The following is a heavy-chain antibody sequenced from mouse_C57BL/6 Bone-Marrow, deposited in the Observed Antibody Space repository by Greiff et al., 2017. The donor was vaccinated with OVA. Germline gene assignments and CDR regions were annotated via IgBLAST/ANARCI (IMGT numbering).Heavy chain of an antibody. Sequence: VHLVESGPELVKPGASVKISCKASGYAFSSSWMNWVKQRPGKGLEWIGRIYPGDGDTNYNGKFKGKATLTADKSSSTAYMQRSSLTSEDSAVYFGARDATGLYVDYWGQGTTLTVSS. CDR2: IYPGDGDT. V-gene: IGHV1-82*01. J-gene: IGHJ2*01. CDR3: ARDATGLYVDY. CDR1: GYAFSSSW. D-gene: IGHD3-3*01.